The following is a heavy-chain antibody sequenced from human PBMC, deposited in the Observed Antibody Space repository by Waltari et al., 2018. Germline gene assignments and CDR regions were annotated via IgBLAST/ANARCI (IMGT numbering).Heavy chain of an antibody. Sequence: QVQLVQSGAEVKKPGSSVKVSCKASGGTFSSYAISWVRQAPGQGLEWMGGITPILGIANYAQKFQGRVTITADKSTSTAYMELSSLRSEDTAVYYCARDQGGLSHNGYYYYGMDVWGQGTTVTVSS. J-gene: IGHJ6*02. CDR1: GGTFSSYA. V-gene: IGHV1-69*10. CDR2: ITPILGIA. D-gene: IGHD3-16*02. CDR3: ARDQGGLSHNGYYYYGMDV.